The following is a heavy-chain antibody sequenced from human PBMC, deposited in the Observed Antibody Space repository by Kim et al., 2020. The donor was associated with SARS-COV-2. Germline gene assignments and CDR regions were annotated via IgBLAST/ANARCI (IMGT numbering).Heavy chain of an antibody. D-gene: IGHD3-22*01. Sequence: GGSLRLSCAASGFTFSSYAMSWVRQAPGKGLEWVSAISGSGGSTYYADSVKGRFTISRDNSKNTLYLQMNSLRAEDTAVYYCAKPYYYDSSGYLKYFQHWGQGTLVTVSS. J-gene: IGHJ1*01. CDR3: AKPYYYDSSGYLKYFQH. V-gene: IGHV3-23*01. CDR1: GFTFSSYA. CDR2: ISGSGGST.